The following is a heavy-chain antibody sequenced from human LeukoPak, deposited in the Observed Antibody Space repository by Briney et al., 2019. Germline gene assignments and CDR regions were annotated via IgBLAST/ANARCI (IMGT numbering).Heavy chain of an antibody. CDR2: INSDGSST. V-gene: IGHV3-74*01. Sequence: GGSLRLSCAASGFTFSGYWMSWVRHAPGRGLVWVSRINSDGSSTSYADSVKGRFTISRDNAKNTLYLQMNSLRVDDTAVYFCASGSISDYWGRGTLVTVSS. D-gene: IGHD3-10*01. CDR3: ASGSISDY. CDR1: GFTFSGYW. J-gene: IGHJ4*02.